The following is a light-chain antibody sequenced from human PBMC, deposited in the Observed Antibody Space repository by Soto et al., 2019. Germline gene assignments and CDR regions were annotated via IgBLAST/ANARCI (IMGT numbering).Light chain of an antibody. Sequence: DRATLSCRASQSVSSTLAWYQQKPGQAPRLLIYGASTRSAGIPARFSGSGSGADFPPTISSLEPEDFAVYYCQQRSNWPTFGQGTKVDIK. CDR2: GAS. J-gene: IGKJ1*01. CDR1: QSVSST. V-gene: IGKV3-11*01. CDR3: QQRSNWPT.